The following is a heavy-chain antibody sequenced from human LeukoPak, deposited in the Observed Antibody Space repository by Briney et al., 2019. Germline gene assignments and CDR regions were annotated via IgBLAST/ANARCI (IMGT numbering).Heavy chain of an antibody. V-gene: IGHV3-30*02. J-gene: IGHJ4*02. Sequence: PGGSLRLSCAASGFTFNNYGMHWVRQAPGKGLEWVAFIRYDGSNKYYADSVGGRFTISRDNSKNTLYLQMNSLRAEDTAVYYCAKARYYYDSSGPTDYWGQGTLVTVSS. CDR1: GFTFNNYG. CDR2: IRYDGSNK. D-gene: IGHD3-22*01. CDR3: AKARYYYDSSGPTDY.